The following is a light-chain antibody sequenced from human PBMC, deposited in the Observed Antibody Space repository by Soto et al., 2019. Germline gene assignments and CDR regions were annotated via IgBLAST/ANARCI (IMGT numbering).Light chain of an antibody. CDR3: QSYASSLSGVV. V-gene: IGLV1-40*01. CDR1: SSNIGAGYD. J-gene: IGLJ2*01. Sequence: QSVLTQPPSVSGAPGQRVTISCTGSSSNIGAGYDVHWYQQLPGTAPKLLIYGNSNRPSGVPDRFSGSKSGTSACLAINGLQAEYEADYYCQSYASSLSGVVFGGRTKVTVL. CDR2: GNS.